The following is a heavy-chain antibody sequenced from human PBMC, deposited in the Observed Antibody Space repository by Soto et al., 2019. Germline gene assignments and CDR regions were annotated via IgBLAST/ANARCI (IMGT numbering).Heavy chain of an antibody. D-gene: IGHD7-27*01. CDR3: GLEPTGTGGFDY. V-gene: IGHV1-2*02. J-gene: IGHJ4*02. Sequence: ASVKVSCKASGHTFTGHHMHWVRQAPGQGLEWMGLIDLDIGDTKYAQKFQGRITSTSDTSITTAYMELRGLRSDDTAIYYCGLEPTGTGGFDYWGQGTLVTVSS. CDR1: GHTFTGHH. CDR2: IDLDIGDT.